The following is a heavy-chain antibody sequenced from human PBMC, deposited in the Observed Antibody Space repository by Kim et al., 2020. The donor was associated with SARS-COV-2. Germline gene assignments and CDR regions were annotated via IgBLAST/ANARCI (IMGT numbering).Heavy chain of an antibody. J-gene: IGHJ6*02. CDR2: ISSSGGTI. V-gene: IGHV3-48*03. D-gene: IGHD6-19*01. CDR3: ARGSFATGVHWLVQYYYGVDV. Sequence: GGSLRLSCAASGFTFNIYEMNWVRQAPGKGLEWVSYISSSGGTISYADPVKARFTISRDYAHNSLFLQMHSLRPEDAAAYYCARGSFATGVHWLVQYYYGVDVSSPRTT. CDR1: GFTFNIYE.